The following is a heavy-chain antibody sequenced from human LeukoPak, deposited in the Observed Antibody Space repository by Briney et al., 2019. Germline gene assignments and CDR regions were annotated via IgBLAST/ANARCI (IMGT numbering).Heavy chain of an antibody. J-gene: IGHJ5*02. CDR2: YDPEQGET. Sequence: ASVKVSCKVSGYTVTELSMHWVRQARGKGLEWMGGYDPEQGETIYAEKFQGRVTMTTDTSTSTAYMELRSLRSDDTAVYYCARDRGGTYYDFWSGYIRFDPWGQGTLVTVSS. CDR1: GYTVTELS. CDR3: ARDRGGTYYDFWSGYIRFDP. D-gene: IGHD3-3*01. V-gene: IGHV1-24*01.